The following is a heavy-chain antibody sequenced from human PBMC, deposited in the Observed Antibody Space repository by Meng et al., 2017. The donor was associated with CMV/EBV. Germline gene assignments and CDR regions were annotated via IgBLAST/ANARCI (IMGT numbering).Heavy chain of an antibody. V-gene: IGHV4-34*01. CDR2: INHSGST. D-gene: IGHD5-18*01. CDR3: ARKGLIRYSYGYEVAY. CDR1: GGSFSGYY. Sequence: SETLSLTCAVYGGSFSGYYWSWIRQPPGKGLEWIGEINHSGSTNYNPSLKSRVTISVDTSKNQFSLKLSSVTAADTAVYYCARKGLIRYSYGYEVAYWGQGTLVTVSS. J-gene: IGHJ4*02.